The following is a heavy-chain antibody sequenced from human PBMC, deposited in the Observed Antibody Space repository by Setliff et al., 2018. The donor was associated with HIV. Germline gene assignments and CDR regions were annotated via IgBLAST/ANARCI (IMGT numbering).Heavy chain of an antibody. Sequence: ASVKVSCKASGYTFSSYGITWVRQAPGQGLEWMGWISAYNGNTNYAQKLQGRVTMTTDTSTSTAYMELRSLRSDDTAVYYCARDQGIAAAGTTPSYYYYYYMDVWGKGTTVTVSS. CDR3: ARDQGIAAAGTTPSYYYYYYMDV. V-gene: IGHV1-18*01. D-gene: IGHD6-13*01. J-gene: IGHJ6*03. CDR2: ISAYNGNT. CDR1: GYTFSSYG.